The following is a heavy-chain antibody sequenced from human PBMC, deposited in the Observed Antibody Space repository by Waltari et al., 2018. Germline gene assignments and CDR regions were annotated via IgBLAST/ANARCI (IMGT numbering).Heavy chain of an antibody. J-gene: IGHJ3*02. Sequence: VQLVESGGGLVQPGGSLRLSCAASGFTFSAYRMHWVRQAPGKGLEWIGYIYYSGSTNYNPSLKSRVTISVDTSKNQFSLKLSSVTAADTAVYYCASRYSLHDAFDIWGQGTMVTVSS. V-gene: IGHV4-59*01. CDR2: IYYSGST. CDR3: ASRYSLHDAFDI. D-gene: IGHD3-16*02. CDR1: GFTFSAYR.